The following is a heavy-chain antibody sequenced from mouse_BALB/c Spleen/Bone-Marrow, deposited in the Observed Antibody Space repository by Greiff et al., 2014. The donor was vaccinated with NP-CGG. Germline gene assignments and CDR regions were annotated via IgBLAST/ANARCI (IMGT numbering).Heavy chain of an antibody. CDR2: IHPNSGNT. CDR1: GYTFTSSW. V-gene: IGHV1S130*01. CDR3: ARGATALDY. Sequence: QVTLKESGSVLVRPGASVKLSCKASGYTFTSSWMHWAKQRPGQGLEWIGEIHPNSGNTNYDEKFKGKATLTVDTSSSTAYVDLSSLTSEDSAVYYCARGATALDYWGQGTTLTVSS. J-gene: IGHJ2*01. D-gene: IGHD1-2*01.